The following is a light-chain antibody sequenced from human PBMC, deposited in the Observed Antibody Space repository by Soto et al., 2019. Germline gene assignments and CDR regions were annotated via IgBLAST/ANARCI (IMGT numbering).Light chain of an antibody. J-gene: IGKJ4*01. CDR3: QKYTNVPA. CDR2: AAS. Sequence: DIQMTQSTSSLSASVGDRVTITCRASQGISNYLAWYQQIPGKVPKLLISAASTLQSGVPSRFSGSGSGTDFTLTISSLQPEDVAPFYCQKYTNVPAFGGGTKVEIK. V-gene: IGKV1-27*01. CDR1: QGISNY.